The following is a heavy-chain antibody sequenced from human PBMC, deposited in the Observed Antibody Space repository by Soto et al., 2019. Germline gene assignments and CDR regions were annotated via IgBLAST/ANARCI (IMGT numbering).Heavy chain of an antibody. J-gene: IGHJ4*02. V-gene: IGHV3-33*01. Sequence: QVQLVESGGGVVQPARSLRLSCEASGFSFSTCGMHWVRQAPGKGLEWVAAIFHDGSEKYYGHSVKGRFAISRDNSKNTLYLQMSSRRAEDTAVYYCARDPADILTGYPDYWGQGTLVTVSS. CDR2: IFHDGSEK. CDR3: ARDPADILTGYPDY. D-gene: IGHD3-9*01. CDR1: GFSFSTCG.